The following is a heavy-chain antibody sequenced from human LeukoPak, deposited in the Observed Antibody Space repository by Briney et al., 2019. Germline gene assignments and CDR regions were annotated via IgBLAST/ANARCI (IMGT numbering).Heavy chain of an antibody. J-gene: IGHJ4*02. CDR3: ARAAGDFWSGYYREGYFDY. CDR2: ISYDGSNK. Sequence: GRSLRLSCAASGFTFSSYAMHWVRQAPGKGLEWVAVISYDGSNKYYADSVKGRFTISRDNPKNTLYLQMNSLRAEDTAVYYCARAAGDFWSGYYREGYFDYWGQGTLVTVSS. CDR1: GFTFSSYA. V-gene: IGHV3-30-3*01. D-gene: IGHD3-3*01.